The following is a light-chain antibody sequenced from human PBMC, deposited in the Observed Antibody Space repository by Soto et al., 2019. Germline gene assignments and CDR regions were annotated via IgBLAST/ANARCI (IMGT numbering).Light chain of an antibody. J-gene: IGKJ1*01. CDR1: QSVSTN. Sequence: EIVMTQSPATLSVSPGERATLSCRASQSVSTNLAWYQQKLGQAPRLLIYSASTRATGVPARFSGSGSGTEFTLTISSLQSEDFAVFYCQQYNNWPRTFGQGTKVDIK. V-gene: IGKV3-15*01. CDR2: SAS. CDR3: QQYNNWPRT.